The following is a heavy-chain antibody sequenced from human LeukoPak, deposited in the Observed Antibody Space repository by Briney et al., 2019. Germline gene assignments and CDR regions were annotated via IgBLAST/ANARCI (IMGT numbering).Heavy chain of an antibody. CDR3: ARDTVGATTVAAFDI. J-gene: IGHJ3*02. Sequence: SETLSLTCAVYGGSFSGYFWSWIRQSPGKGLEWIGEINHSGSTNYNPSLKSRVTMSVDTSKNQFSLKLSSVTAADTAVYYCARDTVGATTVAAFDIWGQGTMVTVSS. D-gene: IGHD1-26*01. V-gene: IGHV4-34*01. CDR2: INHSGST. CDR1: GGSFSGYF.